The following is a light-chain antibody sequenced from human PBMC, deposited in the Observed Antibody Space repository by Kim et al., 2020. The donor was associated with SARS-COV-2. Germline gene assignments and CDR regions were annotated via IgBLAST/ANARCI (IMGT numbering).Light chain of an antibody. J-gene: IGKJ1*01. CDR2: GAT. CDR3: QQYGSSPRT. CDR1: QSVSSY. Sequence: SPGERATLSCRASQSVSSYLAWYQRKPGQAPRLLIYGATSRATGIPDRFSGSGSGTDFTLTISRLEPEDFAVYYCQQYGSSPRTFGQGTKVDIK. V-gene: IGKV3-20*01.